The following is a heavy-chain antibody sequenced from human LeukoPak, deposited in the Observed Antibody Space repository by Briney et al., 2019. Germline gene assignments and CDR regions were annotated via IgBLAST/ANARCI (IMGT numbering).Heavy chain of an antibody. V-gene: IGHV1-18*01. J-gene: IGHJ4*02. D-gene: IGHD1-26*01. Sequence: ASVKVSCKASGYTFTSYDINWVRQATGQGLERMGWINSHNGDTKYAERLQGRVFMTTDTSTSTSYMELRSLRSDDTAVYYCARAVSGSLYGDFDFWGQGTLVTVSS. CDR3: ARAVSGSLYGDFDF. CDR2: INSHNGDT. CDR1: GYTFTSYD.